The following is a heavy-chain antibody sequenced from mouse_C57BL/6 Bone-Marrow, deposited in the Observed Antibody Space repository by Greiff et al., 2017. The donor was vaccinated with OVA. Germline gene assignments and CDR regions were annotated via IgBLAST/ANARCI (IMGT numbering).Heavy chain of an antibody. J-gene: IGHJ2*01. D-gene: IGHD2-4*01. Sequence: QVQLKESGAELARPGASVKLSCKASGYTFTSYGISWVKQRTGQGLEWIGEIYPRSGNTYYNEKFKGKATLTADKSSSTAYMELRSLTSEDSAVYFCARRENYDYENFDYWGQGTTLTVSS. CDR3: ARRENYDYENFDY. CDR2: IYPRSGNT. V-gene: IGHV1-81*01. CDR1: GYTFTSYG.